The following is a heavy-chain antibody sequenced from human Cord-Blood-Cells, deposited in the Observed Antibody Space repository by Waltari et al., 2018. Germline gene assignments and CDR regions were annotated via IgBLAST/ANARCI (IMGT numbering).Heavy chain of an antibody. Sequence: QVQLQQSGPGLVQPSQTLSLTCAIPGDRVSSNSAAWNWIRQSPSIGLEWRGRTYYRSKWYNDYAVSVKSRITINPDTSKNQFSLQLNSVTPEDTAVYYCARGLFPTDYWGQGTLVTVSS. CDR2: TYYRSKWYN. V-gene: IGHV6-1*01. D-gene: IGHD3-10*02. CDR1: GDRVSSNSAA. CDR3: ARGLFPTDY. J-gene: IGHJ4*02.